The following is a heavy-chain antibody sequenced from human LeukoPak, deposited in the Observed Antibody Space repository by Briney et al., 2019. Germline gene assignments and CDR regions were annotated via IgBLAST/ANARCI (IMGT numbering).Heavy chain of an antibody. CDR2: IYPGDSDT. D-gene: IGHD1-26*01. V-gene: IGHV5-51*01. CDR1: GYSFTTLW. Sequence: GESLKISCEASGYSFTTLWIGWVRQMPGKGLEWMGIIYPGDSDTRYSPSFRGQVTISVGTSISTAYLQWSSLRASDTAMYYCARRGGSLNFFDSWGQGTLVTVSS. J-gene: IGHJ4*02. CDR3: ARRGGSLNFFDS.